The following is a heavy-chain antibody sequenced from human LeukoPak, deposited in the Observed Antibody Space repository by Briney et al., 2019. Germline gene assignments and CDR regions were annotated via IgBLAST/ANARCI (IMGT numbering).Heavy chain of an antibody. D-gene: IGHD6-19*01. J-gene: IGHJ4*02. V-gene: IGHV3-48*01. CDR1: GFTFSTYG. CDR3: VRRHVSGSFYFDY. CDR2: FSDSRSTI. Sequence: GGSLRLSCAASGFTFSTYGMNWVRQAPGKGLEWISYFSDSRSTIYYADSVRGRFTISRDNAQNSLYLQMNSLRGEDTAVYYCVRRHVSGSFYFDYWGQGTLVTVSS.